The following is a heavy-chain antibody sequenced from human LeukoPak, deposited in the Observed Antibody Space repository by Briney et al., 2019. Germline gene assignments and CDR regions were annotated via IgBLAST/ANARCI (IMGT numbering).Heavy chain of an antibody. Sequence: PPETLSLTCTVSGGSISSYYWSWIRQPAGKGLEWIGRIYTSGSTNYNPSLKSRVTMSVDTSKDQFSLKLSSVTAADTAVYYCAREGDDILTGYPARNFDYWGQGTLVTVSS. CDR1: GGSISSYY. CDR2: IYTSGST. V-gene: IGHV4-4*07. CDR3: AREGDDILTGYPARNFDY. J-gene: IGHJ4*02. D-gene: IGHD3-9*01.